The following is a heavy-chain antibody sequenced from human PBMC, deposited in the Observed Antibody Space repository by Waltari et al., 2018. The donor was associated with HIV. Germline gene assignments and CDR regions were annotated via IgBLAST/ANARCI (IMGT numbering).Heavy chain of an antibody. CDR2: INHSGST. J-gene: IGHJ4*02. Sequence: QVQLQQSGAGLLKPSATLSLTCAVYGGSFSGYSRSWIRQPPGKGLAWIGEINHSGSTNYNPSLKRRVTISVDTSKNQFSLKLSSVTAAETAVYYCASPLGYWGQGTLVTVSS. V-gene: IGHV4-34*01. CDR1: GGSFSGYS. CDR3: ASPLGY. D-gene: IGHD1-26*01.